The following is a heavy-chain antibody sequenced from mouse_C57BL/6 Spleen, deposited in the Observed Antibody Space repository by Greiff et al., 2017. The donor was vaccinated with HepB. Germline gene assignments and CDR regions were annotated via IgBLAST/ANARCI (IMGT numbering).Heavy chain of an antibody. J-gene: IGHJ3*01. V-gene: IGHV1-82*01. D-gene: IGHD2-4*01. CDR3: ARSGDYDEEFAY. CDR1: GYAFSSSW. Sequence: VQLQESGPELVKPGASVKISCKASGYAFSSSWMNWVKQRPGKGLEWIGRIYPGDGDTNYNGKFKGKATLTADKSSSTAYMQLSSLTSEDSAVYFCARSGDYDEEFAYWGQGTLVTVSA. CDR2: IYPGDGDT.